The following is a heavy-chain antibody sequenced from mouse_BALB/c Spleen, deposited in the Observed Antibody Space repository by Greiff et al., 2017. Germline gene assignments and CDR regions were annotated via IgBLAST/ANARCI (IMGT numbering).Heavy chain of an antibody. V-gene: IGHV14-4*02. CDR3: NAPITTATDYFDY. Sequence: EVQLQQSGAELVRSGASVKLSCTASGFNIKDYYMHWVKQRPEQGLEWIGWIDPENGDTEYAPKFQGKATMTADTSSNTAYLQLSSLTSEDTAVYYCNAPITTATDYFDYWGQGTTLTVSS. CDR2: IDPENGDT. J-gene: IGHJ2*01. D-gene: IGHD1-2*01. CDR1: GFNIKDYY.